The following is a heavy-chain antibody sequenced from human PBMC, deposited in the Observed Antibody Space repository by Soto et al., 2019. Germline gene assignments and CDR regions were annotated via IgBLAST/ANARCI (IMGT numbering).Heavy chain of an antibody. CDR1: GGSISSSNW. D-gene: IGHD1-26*01. V-gene: IGHV4-4*02. CDR2: IYHSGST. J-gene: IGHJ6*02. Sequence: QVQLQESGPGLVKPSGTLSLTCAVSGGSISSSNWWSGVRQPPGKGLEWIGEIYHSGSTNYNPSLKSRVPRSLEQSKNQFSLKLRSVTAADTAVYYCARVRGSYYYGMDVWGQGTTVTVSS. CDR3: ARVRGSYYYGMDV.